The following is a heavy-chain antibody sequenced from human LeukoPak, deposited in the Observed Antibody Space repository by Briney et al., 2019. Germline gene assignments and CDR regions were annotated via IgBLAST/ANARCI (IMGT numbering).Heavy chain of an antibody. Sequence: SVKVSCKASGGTFSSYAISWVRQAPGQGLEWMGGIIPIFGTANYAQKFQGRVTIITDESTSTAYMELSSLRSEDTAVYYCARTGIAAAGTGFQHWGQGTLVTVSS. CDR3: ARTGIAAAGTGFQH. CDR2: IIPIFGTA. V-gene: IGHV1-69*05. D-gene: IGHD6-13*01. CDR1: GGTFSSYA. J-gene: IGHJ1*01.